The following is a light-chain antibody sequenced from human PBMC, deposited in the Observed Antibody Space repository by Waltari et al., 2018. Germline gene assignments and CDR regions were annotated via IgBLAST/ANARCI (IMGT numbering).Light chain of an antibody. CDR1: RGLRRY. CDR2: AAS. Sequence: PLPPSPSSLSASVGARVPLPCRARRGLRRYLAWYQQPPGKAPKLLIYAASTLQSGVPLRFSGSGSGTEFTLTISSLQPEDFATYYCQQVNTYSWTFGQGTKVEIK. CDR3: QQVNTYSWT. J-gene: IGKJ1*01. V-gene: IGKV1-9*01.